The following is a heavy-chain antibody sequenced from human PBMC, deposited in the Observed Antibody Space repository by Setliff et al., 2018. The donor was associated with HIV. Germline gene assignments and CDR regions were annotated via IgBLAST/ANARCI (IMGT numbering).Heavy chain of an antibody. CDR3: ARDGGSSGWYFVLGYSDY. CDR1: GGSFSDNY. Sequence: KPSETLSLTCAVYGGSFSDNYWSWIRQSPGKGLEWIGEINHSGRTKYSPSLRSRVSISVDTSKTQFSLKLSSVTAADTAVYYCARDGGSSGWYFVLGYSDYWGPGTLVTVSS. V-gene: IGHV4-34*01. CDR2: INHSGRT. D-gene: IGHD6-19*01. J-gene: IGHJ4*02.